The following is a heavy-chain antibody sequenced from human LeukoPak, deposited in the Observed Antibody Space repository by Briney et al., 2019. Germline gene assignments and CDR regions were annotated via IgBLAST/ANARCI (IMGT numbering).Heavy chain of an antibody. Sequence: PGGSLRLSCAASGFAFSRYGMHWVRQAPGKGLEWVAFIPYDGSNKYYADSVKGRFTISKDNSKNTLYLQMNSLRPEDTAVYYCAKGVGGSANYYYMDVWGKGTTVTVSS. J-gene: IGHJ6*03. CDR2: IPYDGSNK. V-gene: IGHV3-30*02. CDR1: GFAFSRYG. D-gene: IGHD3-10*01. CDR3: AKGVGGSANYYYMDV.